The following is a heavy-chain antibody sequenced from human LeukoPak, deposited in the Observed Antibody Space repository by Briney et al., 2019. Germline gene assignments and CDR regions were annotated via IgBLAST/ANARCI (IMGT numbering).Heavy chain of an antibody. V-gene: IGHV1-69*06. CDR3: ARGLLSFMRSDYSNYWDNWFDP. D-gene: IGHD4-11*01. CDR2: IIPIFGTA. CDR1: GYTFTSYG. Sequence: SVKVSCKASGYTFTSYGISWVRQAPGQGLEWMGGIIPIFGTANYAQKFQGRVTITADKSTSTAYMELSSLRSEDTAVYYCARGLLSFMRSDYSNYWDNWFDPWGQGTLVTVSS. J-gene: IGHJ5*02.